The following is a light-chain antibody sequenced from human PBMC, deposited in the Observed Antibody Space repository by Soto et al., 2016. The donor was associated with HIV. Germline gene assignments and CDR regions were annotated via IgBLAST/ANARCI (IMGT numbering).Light chain of an antibody. J-gene: IGKJ1*01. CDR2: KTS. Sequence: DIQMTQFPSTLSASIGDRVTITCRASQSVSVWLAWYQQKPGKAPNLLIFKTSTLEIGVPPLIFSGSGSGTDFTLTLSSVQPDDVGTYYCQQYNTVPWTFGQGTKLEMK. V-gene: IGKV1-5*03. CDR1: QSVSVW. CDR3: QQYNTVPWT.